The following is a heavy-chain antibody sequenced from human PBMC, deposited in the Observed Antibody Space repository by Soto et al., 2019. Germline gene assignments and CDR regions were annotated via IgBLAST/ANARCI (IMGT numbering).Heavy chain of an antibody. CDR3: ARTDRDFYGLDG. CDR1: GFTFRHYD. J-gene: IGHJ6*02. CDR2: ISAAGDP. V-gene: IGHV3-13*05. Sequence: EVQLVESGGGLVQPGGSLRLYCEASGFTFRHYDMHWVRQGTGKGLEWVSGISAAGDPDYADSVEGRFTISRENAQNSFFLQMNSLRVGDTAVYYCARTDRDFYGLDGWGQGKRVIVS.